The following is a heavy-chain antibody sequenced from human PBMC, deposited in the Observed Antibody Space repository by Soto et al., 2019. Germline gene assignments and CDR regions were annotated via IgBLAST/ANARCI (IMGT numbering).Heavy chain of an antibody. CDR1: GGRFTSDDDY. D-gene: IGHD6-6*01. CDR3: ARESSNSPEAFDS. Sequence: PXGTLSLLSKVCGGRFTSDDDYLCCIQQPPGKGLEWIGYIYYTGSTNYNPSLESRVTISLDTSRHQFSPKLSSVTAADTALFYCARESSNSPEAFDSCGQRALVTVSS. CDR2: IYYTGST. J-gene: IGHJ4*02. V-gene: IGHV4-61*08.